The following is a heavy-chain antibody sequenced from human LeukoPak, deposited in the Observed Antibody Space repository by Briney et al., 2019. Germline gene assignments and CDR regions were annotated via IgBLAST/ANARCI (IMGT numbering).Heavy chain of an antibody. Sequence: GGSLRLSCSASGFTFSTNSMHWVRQAPGKGLEFVSAITSNGGSTYYADSVKGRFTISRDNSKNTLYLQMSSLRAEDTAVYYCVTVGMTSIWSYLRFDPRGQGTLVSVSS. V-gene: IGHV3-64D*08. CDR3: VTVGMTSIWSYLRFDP. D-gene: IGHD1-26*01. CDR2: ITSNGGST. CDR1: GFTFSTNS. J-gene: IGHJ5*02.